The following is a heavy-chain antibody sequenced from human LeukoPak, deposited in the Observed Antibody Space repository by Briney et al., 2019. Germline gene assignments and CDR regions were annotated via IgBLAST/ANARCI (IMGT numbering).Heavy chain of an antibody. V-gene: IGHV3-48*04. D-gene: IGHD2-15*01. Sequence: GGSLRLSCAASGFTFSSYSLNWVRQAPGKGLEWVSFISSSSSTIYYADSVKGRFTISRDNAEKSLYLQMNSLRAEDTAVYYCARDRGGSYSAIAYWGQGTLVTVSS. CDR3: ARDRGGSYSAIAY. CDR2: ISSSSSTI. CDR1: GFTFSSYS. J-gene: IGHJ4*02.